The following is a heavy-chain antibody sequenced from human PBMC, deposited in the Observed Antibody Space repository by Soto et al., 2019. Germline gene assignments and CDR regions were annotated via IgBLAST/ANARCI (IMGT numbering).Heavy chain of an antibody. D-gene: IGHD3-16*01. V-gene: IGHV1-18*01. CDR2: ISPYNDYT. J-gene: IGHJ6*02. CDR3: ARGGYYDNTWGKLSHYGLDV. Sequence: GTSVKVSCKASGYTFMRYGITWVRQAPRQGLEWMGWISPYNDYTIYAQKLQGRVTMTTDTSTRTVYLDLRSLKSDDTAVYYCARGGYYDNTWGKLSHYGLDVWGQGTSVTV. CDR1: GYTFMRYG.